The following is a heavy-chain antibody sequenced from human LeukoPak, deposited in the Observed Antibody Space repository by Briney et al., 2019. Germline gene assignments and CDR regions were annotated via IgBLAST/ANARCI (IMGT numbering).Heavy chain of an antibody. CDR1: GFTFSSYS. J-gene: IGHJ4*02. CDR3: AREPQSSTIRLRYFDY. V-gene: IGHV3-21*01. Sequence: GGSLRLSCAASGFTFSSYSMNWVRQAPGKGLEWVSCISSSSSYISYADSVKGRFTISRDNAKNSLYLQMNSLRAEDTAVYYCAREPQSSTIRLRYFDYWGQGTLVTVSS. D-gene: IGHD6-13*01. CDR2: ISSSSSYI.